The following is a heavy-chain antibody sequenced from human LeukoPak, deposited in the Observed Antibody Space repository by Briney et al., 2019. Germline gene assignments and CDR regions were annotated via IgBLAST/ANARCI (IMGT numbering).Heavy chain of an antibody. Sequence: GGSLRLSCAASGFTFSSYAMSWVRQAPGKGLEWVSAISGSGGSTYYADSVKGRFTISRDNSKNTLFLQLNSLRAEDTAIYYCAKGIGFFDYWGQGTVVTVSS. CDR2: ISGSGGST. CDR3: AKGIGFFDY. CDR1: GFTFSSYA. D-gene: IGHD3-10*01. J-gene: IGHJ4*02. V-gene: IGHV3-23*01.